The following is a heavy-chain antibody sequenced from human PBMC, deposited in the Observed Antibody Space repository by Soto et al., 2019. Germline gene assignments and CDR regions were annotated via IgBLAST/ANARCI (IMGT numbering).Heavy chain of an antibody. D-gene: IGHD2-15*01. J-gene: IGHJ4*02. CDR3: ARVVVVVVAARGFDY. Sequence: KQSQTLSLTCAISGDSVSSNSAAWNWIRQSPSRGLEWLGRTYYRSKWYNDYAVPVKSRITINPDTSKNQFSLQLNSVTPEDTAVYYCARVVVVVVAARGFDYWGQGTLVTVSS. V-gene: IGHV6-1*01. CDR2: TYYRSKWYN. CDR1: GDSVSSNSAA.